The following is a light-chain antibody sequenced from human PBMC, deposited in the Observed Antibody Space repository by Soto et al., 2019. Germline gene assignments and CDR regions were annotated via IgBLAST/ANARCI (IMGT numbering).Light chain of an antibody. CDR3: SSNTTTGIHV. Sequence: QSALTQPASVSGSPGQSITISCTGTSSDVGAYNYVSWFQQQPGKAPRLMIYDVTNRPSGVFDRFSGSKSGNTDSLTISGVQAEDEADFYCSSNTTTGIHVFGTGTKLTVL. CDR1: SSDVGAYNY. V-gene: IGLV2-14*03. J-gene: IGLJ1*01. CDR2: DVT.